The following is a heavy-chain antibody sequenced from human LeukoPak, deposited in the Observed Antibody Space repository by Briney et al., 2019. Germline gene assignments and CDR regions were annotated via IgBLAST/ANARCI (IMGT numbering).Heavy chain of an antibody. CDR2: ISSSNYI. Sequence: PGGSLRLSCAASGFTFSSYNMNWVRQAPGKGLEWVSSISSSNYIYYADSVKGRFTISRDNAKNSLYLQMNSLRAEDTAVYYCARDFLTILGAFDIWGQGTMVTVSS. V-gene: IGHV3-21*01. D-gene: IGHD3-9*01. J-gene: IGHJ3*02. CDR1: GFTFSSYN. CDR3: ARDFLTILGAFDI.